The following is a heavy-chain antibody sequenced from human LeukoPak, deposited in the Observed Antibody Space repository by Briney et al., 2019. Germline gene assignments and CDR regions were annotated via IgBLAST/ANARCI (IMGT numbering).Heavy chain of an antibody. CDR2: INHSGST. CDR3: ARRSYSGYDDC. Sequence: PSETLSLTCAVYGGSFSGYYWSWIRQPPGKGLEWIGEINHSGSTNYNPSLKSRVTISVDTSKNQFSLKLSSVTAADTAVYYCARRSYSGYDDCWGQGTLVTVSS. CDR1: GGSFSGYY. D-gene: IGHD5-12*01. V-gene: IGHV4-34*01. J-gene: IGHJ4*02.